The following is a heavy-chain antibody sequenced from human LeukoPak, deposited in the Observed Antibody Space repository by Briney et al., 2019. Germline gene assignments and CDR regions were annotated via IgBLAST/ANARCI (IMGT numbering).Heavy chain of an antibody. V-gene: IGHV3-33*01. CDR3: ARDRDYYGSNPYFDY. J-gene: IGHJ4*02. CDR1: GFTFSSYG. D-gene: IGHD3-10*01. CDR2: IWYDGSNK. Sequence: QPGRSLRFSCAASGFTFSSYGMHWVRQAPGKGLEWVAVIWYDGSNKYYADSVKGRSTISRDNSKNTLYLQMNSLRAEDTAVYYCARDRDYYGSNPYFDYWGQGTLVTVSS.